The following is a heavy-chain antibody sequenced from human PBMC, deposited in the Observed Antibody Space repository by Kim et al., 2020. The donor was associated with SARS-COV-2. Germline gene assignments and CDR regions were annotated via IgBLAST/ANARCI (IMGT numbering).Heavy chain of an antibody. Sequence: GGSLRLSCAASGVTFINYGMHWVRQAPGKRLEWVAVISDDGINKFYAASVKGRFTISRDKSKNTLLLQMNSLKNEDTAVYYFAKDLVEGVVLNDLFYYGMDVWGPGTTVIVS. CDR3: AKDLVEGVVLNDLFYYGMDV. D-gene: IGHD3-3*01. CDR2: ISDDGINK. CDR1: GVTFINYG. J-gene: IGHJ6*02. V-gene: IGHV3-30*18.